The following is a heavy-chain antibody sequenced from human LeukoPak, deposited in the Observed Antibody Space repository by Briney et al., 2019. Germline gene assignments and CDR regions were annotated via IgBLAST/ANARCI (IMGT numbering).Heavy chain of an antibody. Sequence: GASVKVSCKASGYTFTSYGISWVRQAPGQGLEWMGWISAYNGNTDYAQKLQGRVTMTTDTSTSTAYMELRSLRSDDTAVYYCARERTYYDILTGYYKAPSDAFDIWGQGTMVTVSS. J-gene: IGHJ3*02. CDR1: GYTFTSYG. D-gene: IGHD3-9*01. CDR3: ARERTYYDILTGYYKAPSDAFDI. CDR2: ISAYNGNT. V-gene: IGHV1-18*01.